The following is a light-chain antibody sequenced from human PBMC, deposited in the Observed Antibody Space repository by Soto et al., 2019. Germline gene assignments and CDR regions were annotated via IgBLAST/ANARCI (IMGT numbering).Light chain of an antibody. CDR3: QQYGASPWT. J-gene: IGKJ1*01. CDR2: GAS. CDR1: QNVNNNY. V-gene: IGKV3-20*01. Sequence: EIVLTQSPGTLSLSPGERAILSCRASQNVNNNYLAWYQQKPGQSPRLLIYGASSRATGIPDRFSGSGSGTDFTLTISRLEPEEFVVYFCQQYGASPWTFGQGTKVEIK.